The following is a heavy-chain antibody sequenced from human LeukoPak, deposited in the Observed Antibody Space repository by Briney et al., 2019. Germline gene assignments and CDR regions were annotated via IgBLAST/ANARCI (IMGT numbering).Heavy chain of an antibody. CDR2: INPSGGST. Sequence: ASVKVSCKASGYTFTSYYMHWVRQAPGQGVEGMGIINPSGGSTSYAQKFQGRVTMTRDTSTSTVYMELSSLRSEDTAVYYCARGQNYYGSGSYYRTPKYHYYYHGMDVWGQGTTVTVSS. CDR3: ARGQNYYGSGSYYRTPKYHYYYHGMDV. V-gene: IGHV1-46*01. J-gene: IGHJ6*02. CDR1: GYTFTSYY. D-gene: IGHD3-10*01.